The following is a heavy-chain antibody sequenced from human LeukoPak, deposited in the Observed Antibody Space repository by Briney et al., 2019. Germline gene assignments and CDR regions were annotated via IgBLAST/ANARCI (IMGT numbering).Heavy chain of an antibody. D-gene: IGHD1-1*01. CDR3: ARAVQLERRRLYYFDY. CDR1: GYTFTSYD. CDR2: MNPNSGNT. Sequence: GSVKVSCKASGYTFTSYDINWVRQATGQGLEWMGWMNPNSGNTGYAQKFQGRVTMTRNTSISTAYMELSSLRSEDTAVYYCARAVQLERRRLYYFDYWGQGTLVTVSS. V-gene: IGHV1-8*01. J-gene: IGHJ4*02.